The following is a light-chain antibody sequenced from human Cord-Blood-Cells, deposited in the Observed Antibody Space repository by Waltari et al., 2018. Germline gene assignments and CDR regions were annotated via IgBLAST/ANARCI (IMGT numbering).Light chain of an antibody. CDR3: CSYAGSYTVV. V-gene: IGLV2-11*01. CDR1: SSDVGGYNY. CDR2: DVS. J-gene: IGLJ1*01. Sequence: QSALTQPRSVSGSPGQSVTISCTGTSSDVGGYNYVSWDQQHPGKAPKLMIYDVSKLPSVVPERFSGSKSGNTASLTISGLQAEDEADYYCCSYAGSYTVVFGTGTKVTVL.